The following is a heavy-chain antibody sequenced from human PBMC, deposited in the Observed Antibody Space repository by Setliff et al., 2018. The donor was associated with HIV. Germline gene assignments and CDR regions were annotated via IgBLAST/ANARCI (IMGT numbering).Heavy chain of an antibody. J-gene: IGHJ4*02. CDR2: IYYSGDT. Sequence: LSLTCTVSGASVNSDDYYWSWIRQTPGKGLEWIGYIYYSGDTYYNATLQSRATILLDTSKNQFFLTLTSVTAADTAVYFCARVPFGSGSYYFDFWGQGTLVTVS. V-gene: IGHV4-30-4*01. D-gene: IGHD3-10*01. CDR3: ARVPFGSGSYYFDF. CDR1: GASVNSDDYY.